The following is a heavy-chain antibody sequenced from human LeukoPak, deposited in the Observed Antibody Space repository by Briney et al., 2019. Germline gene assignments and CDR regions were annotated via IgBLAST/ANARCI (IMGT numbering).Heavy chain of an antibody. V-gene: IGHV1-18*01. J-gene: IGHJ4*02. CDR3: ARDRAATVTTGDY. Sequence: ASVKVSCKASGGTFSSYAISWVRQAPGQGLEWMGWISAYNGNTNYAQKLQGRVTMTTDTSTSTAYMELRSLRSDDTAVYYCARDRAATVTTGDYWGQGTLVTVSS. D-gene: IGHD4-17*01. CDR1: GGTFSSYA. CDR2: ISAYNGNT.